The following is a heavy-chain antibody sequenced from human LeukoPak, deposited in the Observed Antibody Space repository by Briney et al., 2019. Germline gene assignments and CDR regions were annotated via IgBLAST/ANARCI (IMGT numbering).Heavy chain of an antibody. CDR3: ARDYYTSGSH. CDR1: GFTFSSSW. Sequence: PGGSLRLSCAASGFTFSSSWMAWVRQTPGKGLEWVANINQAGSDKNYEDSVKGRFTISRDNGKNSLYLQMNSLRAEDTALYYCARDYYTSGSHWGQGTLVIVSS. V-gene: IGHV3-7*01. CDR2: INQAGSDK. J-gene: IGHJ4*02. D-gene: IGHD3-10*01.